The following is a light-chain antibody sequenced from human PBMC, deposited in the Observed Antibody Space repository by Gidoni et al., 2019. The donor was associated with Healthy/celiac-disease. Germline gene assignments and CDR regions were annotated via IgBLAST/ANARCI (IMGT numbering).Light chain of an antibody. CDR1: KLGDKY. V-gene: IGLV3-1*01. J-gene: IGLJ2*01. Sequence: SYELTQPPSGSVSPGQTASITCSGDKLGDKYACWYQQKPGQPPVLVIYQDSKRPSGIPERFSASTSGNTAPLTISGTQAMDEADYYCQAWDSSTVVFGGGTKLTVL. CDR3: QAWDSSTVV. CDR2: QDS.